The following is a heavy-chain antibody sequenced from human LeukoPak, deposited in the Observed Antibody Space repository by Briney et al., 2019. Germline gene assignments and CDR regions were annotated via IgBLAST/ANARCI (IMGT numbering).Heavy chain of an antibody. D-gene: IGHD2-2*01. CDR1: GGSISSHY. CDR2: IYYSGIT. V-gene: IGHV4-59*11. Sequence: SETLSLTCTVSGGSISSHYWSWIRQPPGKGLEWIGYIYYSGITNYNPSLKSRVTISVDTSKNQFSLKLSSLTAADTAVYYCARDKYCSSTSCSPLFDYWGQGTLVTVSS. J-gene: IGHJ4*02. CDR3: ARDKYCSSTSCSPLFDY.